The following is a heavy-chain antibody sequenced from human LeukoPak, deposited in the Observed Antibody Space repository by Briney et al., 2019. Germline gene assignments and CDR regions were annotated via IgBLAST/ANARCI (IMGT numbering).Heavy chain of an antibody. CDR2: MNPNSGNT. Sequence: GASVIVSCKASGYTFTSYDINWVRQATGQGLEWMGWMNPNSGNTGYAQKFQGRVTMTRNTSISTAYMELSSLRSEDTAVYYCARGLIVGASAPFDYWGQGTLVTVSS. CDR3: ARGLIVGASAPFDY. J-gene: IGHJ4*02. D-gene: IGHD1-26*01. V-gene: IGHV1-8*01. CDR1: GYTFTSYD.